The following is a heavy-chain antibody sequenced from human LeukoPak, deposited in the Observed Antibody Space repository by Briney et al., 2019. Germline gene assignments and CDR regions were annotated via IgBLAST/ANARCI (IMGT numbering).Heavy chain of an antibody. CDR1: GYTFTGYY. CDR3: ARRGGCISTSCNLDY. D-gene: IGHD2-2*01. CDR2: INPNGGGT. V-gene: IGHV1-46*03. Sequence: ASVKVSCKTSGYTFTGYYMHWMRQAPGQGLEWVGMINPNGGGTSSAQKFQGRVTMTRDTSTSTVYMDLSSLRSEDTAIYYCARRGGCISTSCNLDYWGQGTLVTVSS. J-gene: IGHJ4*02.